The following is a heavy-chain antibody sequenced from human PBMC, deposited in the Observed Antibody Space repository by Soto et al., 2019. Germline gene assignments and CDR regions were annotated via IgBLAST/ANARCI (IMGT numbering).Heavy chain of an antibody. CDR3: AKERPRYCSCGSCPFDY. CDR1: GFTFSTFG. J-gene: IGHJ4*02. V-gene: IGHV3-30*18. CDR2: ISYDGRKK. Sequence: QVQLVESGGGVVQPGRSLRLSCTASGFTFSTFGMHWVRQAPGKGLVWVAVISYDGRKKYYADSVRGRFTISTDNSNNTLYLQMDSLRHDDTSVYYCAKERPRYCSCGSCPFDYWGEGTLGTGFS. D-gene: IGHD2-15*01.